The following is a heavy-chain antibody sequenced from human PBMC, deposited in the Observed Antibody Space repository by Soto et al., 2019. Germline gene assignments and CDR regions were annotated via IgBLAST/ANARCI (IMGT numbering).Heavy chain of an antibody. CDR2: ISSSSSYI. J-gene: IGHJ3*02. CDR1: GFTFSSYS. V-gene: IGHV3-21*01. Sequence: GGSLRLSCAASGFTFSSYSMNWVRQAPGKGLEWVSSISSSSSYIYYADSVKGRFTISRDNAKNSLYLQMNSLRAEDTAVYYCARDRRCSSTSCYDAFDIWGQVKMVTV. CDR3: ARDRRCSSTSCYDAFDI. D-gene: IGHD2-2*01.